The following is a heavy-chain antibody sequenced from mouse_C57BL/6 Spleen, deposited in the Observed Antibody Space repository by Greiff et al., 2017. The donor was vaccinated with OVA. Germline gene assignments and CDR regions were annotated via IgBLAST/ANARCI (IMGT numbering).Heavy chain of an antibody. CDR2: IDPSDSYT. J-gene: IGHJ3*01. CDR1: GYTFTSYW. Sequence: KQSCKASGYTFTSYWMQWVKQRPGQGLEWIGEIDPSDSYTNYNQKFKGKATLTVDTSSSTAYMQLSSLTSEDSAVYYCANYYGSSYETFAYWGQGTLVTVSA. D-gene: IGHD1-1*01. CDR3: ANYYGSSYETFAY. V-gene: IGHV1-50*01.